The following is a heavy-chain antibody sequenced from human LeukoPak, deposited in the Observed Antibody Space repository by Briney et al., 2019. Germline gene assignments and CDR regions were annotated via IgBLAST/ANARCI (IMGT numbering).Heavy chain of an antibody. CDR2: IYHSGST. D-gene: IGHD2-21*01. CDR3: ARALPRFLDY. J-gene: IGHJ4*02. CDR1: GGSISSGGYS. V-gene: IGHV4-30-2*01. Sequence: SETLSLTCAVSGGSISSGGYSWSWIRQPPGKGLEWIGYIYHSGSTYYNPSLKSRVTISVDRSKNQFSLKLSSVTAADTAVYYCARALPRFLDYWGQGTLVTVSS.